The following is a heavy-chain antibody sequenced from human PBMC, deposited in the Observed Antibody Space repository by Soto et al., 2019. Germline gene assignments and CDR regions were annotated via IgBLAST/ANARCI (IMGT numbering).Heavy chain of an antibody. CDR2: ISVKNGNT. J-gene: IGHJ6*02. V-gene: IGHV1-18*04. D-gene: IGHD2-2*01. Sequence: QVPLVQSGAEVKKPGASVKVSCKASGYTFISHGITWVRQATGQGLEWMGWISVKNGNTKYAQKVQDRVTMTTDTSTSTAYLEVRSLRSDDTAVYYCASVSSSIVVVPDYGMDVWGQGTTVTVS. CDR3: ASVSSSIVVVPDYGMDV. CDR1: GYTFISHG.